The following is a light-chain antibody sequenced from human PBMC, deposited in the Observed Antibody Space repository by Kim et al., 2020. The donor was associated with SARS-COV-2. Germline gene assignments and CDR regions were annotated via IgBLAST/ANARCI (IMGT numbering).Light chain of an antibody. V-gene: IGKV3-20*01. CDR3: QHYGSSPPMT. J-gene: IGKJ1*01. CDR1: QSVHISY. CDR2: GAS. Sequence: PGESATLSCRASQSVHISYLAWYQQKPGQAPRLLLYGASTRATVIPDRFSGSGSGTDFTLTISRLEPEDFAIYYCQHYGSSPPMTFGQGTRVDIK.